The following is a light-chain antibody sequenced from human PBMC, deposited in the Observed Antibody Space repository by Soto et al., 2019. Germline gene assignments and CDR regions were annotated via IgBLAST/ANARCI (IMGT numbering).Light chain of an antibody. J-gene: IGLJ3*02. CDR2: DVS. CDR1: AFDVGGYYH. V-gene: IGLV2-14*03. Sequence: QSALTQPASVSGSPGQSITISCTGTAFDVGGYYHVSWYQQHPGKAPKLVIYDVSYRPSGVSNRFSGSKSGITASLTISGLQAEYEADYYCSSYTSSNTLMFGGGTKLTVL. CDR3: SSYTSSNTLM.